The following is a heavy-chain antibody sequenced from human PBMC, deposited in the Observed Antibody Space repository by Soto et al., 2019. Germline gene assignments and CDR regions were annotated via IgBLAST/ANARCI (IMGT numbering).Heavy chain of an antibody. CDR2: IYYSGST. D-gene: IGHD3-3*01. CDR3: ARGNGVTIFGVVIIRPLFDY. Sequence: KTSETLSLTCTVSGGSISSGDYYWSWIRQPPGKGLEWIGYIYYSGSTYYNPSLKSRVTISVDTSKNQFSLKLSSVTAADTAVYYCARGNGVTIFGVVIIRPLFDYWGQGTLVTVSS. CDR1: GGSISSGDYY. J-gene: IGHJ4*02. V-gene: IGHV4-30-4*01.